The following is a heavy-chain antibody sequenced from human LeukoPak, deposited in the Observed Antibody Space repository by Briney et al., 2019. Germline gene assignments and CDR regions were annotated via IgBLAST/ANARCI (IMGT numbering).Heavy chain of an antibody. CDR1: GGSISSYY. D-gene: IGHD2-2*01. CDR2: IYYSGST. Sequence: SETLSLTCTVSGGSISSYYWSWIRQPPGKGLEWIWYIYYSGSTNYNPSLKSRVTISVDTSKNQFSLKLSSVTAADTAVYYCARATVGYCSSTSCSHFDYWGQGTLVTVSS. CDR3: ARATVGYCSSTSCSHFDY. J-gene: IGHJ4*02. V-gene: IGHV4-59*01.